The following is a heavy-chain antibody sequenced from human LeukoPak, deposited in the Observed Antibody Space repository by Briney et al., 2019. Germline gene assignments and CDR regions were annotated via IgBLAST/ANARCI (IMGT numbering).Heavy chain of an antibody. CDR1: GFTFSTYW. V-gene: IGHV3-74*01. Sequence: GGSLRLSCAASGFTFSTYWMHWDRQAPGKGLVWVAHINSDGSSTSYADSGKGRFTISRDNAKNTLYLQMNSLRVDDTAVYSCAADYYGSGILLGYWGQGTLVTVSS. D-gene: IGHD3-10*01. J-gene: IGHJ4*02. CDR2: INSDGSST. CDR3: AADYYGSGILLGY.